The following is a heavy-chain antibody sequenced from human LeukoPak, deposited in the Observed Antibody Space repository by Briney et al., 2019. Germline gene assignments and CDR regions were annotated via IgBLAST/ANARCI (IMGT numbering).Heavy chain of an antibody. J-gene: IGHJ4*02. CDR1: GFTFSSYS. Sequence: GGSLRLSCAASGFTFSSYSMNWVRQAPGKGLEWVSYISSSSSTIYYADSVEGRFTISRDNAKSSLYLQMNSLRADDMAVYYCASGSRTGEELDYWGQGTLVTVSS. D-gene: IGHD1-1*01. CDR2: ISSSSSTI. V-gene: IGHV3-48*01. CDR3: ASGSRTGEELDY.